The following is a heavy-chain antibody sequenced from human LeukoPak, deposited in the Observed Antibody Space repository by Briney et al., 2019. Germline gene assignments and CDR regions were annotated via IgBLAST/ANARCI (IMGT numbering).Heavy chain of an antibody. D-gene: IGHD1-26*01. J-gene: IGHJ4*02. CDR1: GYTFTSYG. V-gene: IGHV1-18*01. CDR2: ISTYNGNT. Sequence: ASVKVSCKASGYTFTSYGISWLRQAPGQGLEWMGWISTYNGNTNYAQKLQGRVTMTTDTSTSTAYMELRSLRSHDTPVYYCALVRSGSSRVFDYWGQGTLVTVSS. CDR3: ALVRSGSSRVFDY.